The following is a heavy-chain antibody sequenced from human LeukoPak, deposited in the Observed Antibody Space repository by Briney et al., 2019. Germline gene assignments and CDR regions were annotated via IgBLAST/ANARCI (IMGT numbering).Heavy chain of an antibody. CDR2: ISYDGSNK. CDR3: ARGAQILGYCSSTSCLHYMDV. J-gene: IGHJ6*03. D-gene: IGHD2-2*01. CDR1: GFTFSSYG. V-gene: IGHV3-30*03. Sequence: GGSLRLSCAASGFTFSSYGMHWVRQAPGKGLEWVAVISYDGSNKYYADSVKGRFTISRDNSKNTLYLQMNSLRAEDTAVYYCARGAQILGYCSSTSCLHYMDVWGKGTTVTVSS.